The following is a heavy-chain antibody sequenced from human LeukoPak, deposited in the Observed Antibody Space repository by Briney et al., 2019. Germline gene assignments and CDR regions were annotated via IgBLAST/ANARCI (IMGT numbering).Heavy chain of an antibody. J-gene: IGHJ4*02. V-gene: IGHV1-2*02. D-gene: IGHD5-12*01. CDR2: INPNSGGT. CDR1: GYTFTGYY. CDR3: SRDLTKDSSGDY. Sequence: ASVKVSCKASGYTFTGYYMHWVRQAPGQGLEWMGWINPNSGGTNYAQKFQGRVTMTRDTSISTAYMDLGRLRSDDTAVYYCSRDLTKDSSGDYWGQGTLVTVSS.